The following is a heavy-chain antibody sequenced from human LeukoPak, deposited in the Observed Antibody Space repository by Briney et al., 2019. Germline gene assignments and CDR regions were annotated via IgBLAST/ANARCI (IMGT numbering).Heavy chain of an antibody. CDR3: ARDRVDTAMPRVDYYYYYMDV. Sequence: PSETLSLTCTVSGGSISSGSYYWSGVRQPPGTGLEWMGEIYHSGSTNYNPSLKSRVTISVDKSKNQFSLKLSSVTAADTAVYYCARDRVDTAMPRVDYYYYYMDVWGKGTTVTVSS. J-gene: IGHJ6*03. CDR2: IYHSGST. CDR1: GGSISSGSYY. D-gene: IGHD5-18*01. V-gene: IGHV4-39*07.